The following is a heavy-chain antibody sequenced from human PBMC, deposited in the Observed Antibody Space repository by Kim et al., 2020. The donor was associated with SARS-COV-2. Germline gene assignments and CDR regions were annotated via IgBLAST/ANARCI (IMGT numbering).Heavy chain of an antibody. CDR3: ARESGDYDSSGTFDY. D-gene: IGHD3-22*01. Sequence: PSRKSRVTMSVDTSKNQFSLELSSVTAADTAVYYCARESGDYDSSGTFDYWGQGTLVTVSS. J-gene: IGHJ4*02. V-gene: IGHV4-4*07.